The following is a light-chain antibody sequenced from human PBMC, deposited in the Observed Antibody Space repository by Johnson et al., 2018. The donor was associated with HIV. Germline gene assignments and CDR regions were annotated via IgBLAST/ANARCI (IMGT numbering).Light chain of an antibody. CDR1: SSNIGDNY. Sequence: QSMLTQPPSVSAAPGQKVTISCSGSSSNIGDNYVSWYQQLPGTAPKLLIYDNNNRPSGIPDRFSGSKSGTSATLGITGLQTGAEADYYCGTWDTSLSSYVFGTGTKVTVL. J-gene: IGLJ1*01. V-gene: IGLV1-51*01. CDR3: GTWDTSLSSYV. CDR2: DNN.